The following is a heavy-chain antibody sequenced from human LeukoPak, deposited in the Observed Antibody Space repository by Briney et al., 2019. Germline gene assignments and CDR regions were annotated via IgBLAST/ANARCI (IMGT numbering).Heavy chain of an antibody. CDR2: IIPIFGTA. CDR3: ARGGGYTLLYFDL. J-gene: IGHJ2*01. Sequence: PGGSLRLSCAASGFTFSSYAISWVRQAPGQGLEWMGGIIPIFGTANYAQKFQGRVTITADESTSTAYMELSSLRSEDTAVYYCARGGGYTLLYFDLWGRGTLVTVSS. V-gene: IGHV1-69*01. CDR1: GFTFSSYA. D-gene: IGHD5-12*01.